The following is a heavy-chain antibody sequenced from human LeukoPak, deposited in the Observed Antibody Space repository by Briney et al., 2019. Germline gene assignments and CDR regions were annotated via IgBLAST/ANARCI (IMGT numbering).Heavy chain of an antibody. V-gene: IGHV3-23*01. CDR2: IIANGGST. J-gene: IGHJ6*02. Sequence: PGGSLRLSCAASGFTFSSHAMGWVRQAPGKGLEGVSSIIANGGSTYYGDSGKGRFTISRHNSKNPLYLQMNSLRAEDTAVYYCAKDGGGSLEWLPPMDVWGQGTMVTVS. CDR3: AKDGGGSLEWLPPMDV. CDR1: GFTFSSHA. D-gene: IGHD3-3*01.